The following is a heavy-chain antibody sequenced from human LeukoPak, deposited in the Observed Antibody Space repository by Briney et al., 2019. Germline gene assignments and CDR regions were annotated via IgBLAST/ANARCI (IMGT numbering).Heavy chain of an antibody. CDR2: IKHDGDEK. CDR3: ARLSGYYAQFDY. Sequence: GGSLRLSCAASGFSFSSYWMSWVRKAPGKGLEWVANIKHDGDEKYCVDSVKGRFTISRDNAKNSLYLQMDTLRAEDTAVYYCARLSGYYAQFDYWGQGTLVTVSS. V-gene: IGHV3-7*02. CDR1: GFSFSSYW. D-gene: IGHD3-22*01. J-gene: IGHJ4*02.